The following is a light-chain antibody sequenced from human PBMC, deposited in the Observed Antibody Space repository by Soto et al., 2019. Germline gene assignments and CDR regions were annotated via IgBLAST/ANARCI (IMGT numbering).Light chain of an antibody. CDR1: QTISSY. V-gene: IGKV3-11*01. CDR2: DAS. CDR3: QLRDHWPQT. Sequence: EIVLTQSPATLSLSPGETATLSCRASQTISSYLAWYQHKPGQAPRLLISDASNRAAGIPARFSGSGSGTDFTLTINSLEPEDFAVYFCQLRDHWPQTFGQGTKVEI. J-gene: IGKJ1*01.